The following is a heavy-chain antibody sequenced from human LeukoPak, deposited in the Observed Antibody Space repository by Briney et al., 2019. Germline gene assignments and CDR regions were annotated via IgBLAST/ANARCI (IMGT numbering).Heavy chain of an antibody. Sequence: GGSLRLSCAASGFTFSDYYMSWIRQAPGKGLEWVSYISSSGSTIYYADSVKGRFTISRDNAKNSLYLQMNSLRAEDTAVYYCARTIRIAAAGTSWFDPLGQGTLVTVSS. CDR3: ARTIRIAAAGTSWFDP. V-gene: IGHV3-11*01. CDR1: GFTFSDYY. D-gene: IGHD6-13*01. CDR2: ISSSGSTI. J-gene: IGHJ5*02.